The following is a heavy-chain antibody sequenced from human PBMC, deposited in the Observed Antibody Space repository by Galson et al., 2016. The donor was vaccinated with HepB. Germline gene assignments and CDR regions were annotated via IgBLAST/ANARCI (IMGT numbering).Heavy chain of an antibody. J-gene: IGHJ4*02. CDR2: IKHSGST. Sequence: SETLSLTCAIYGGSFSGYFCTWFRQSPGKGLEWIGEIKHSGSTSYNPSLKSRVTISLDTSKTQLSLKLSSVTAADTAAYYCARALPEFYDSSDYNLYYFDYWGQGTLVTVSS. CDR3: ARALPEFYDSSDYNLYYFDY. D-gene: IGHD3-22*01. V-gene: IGHV4-34*01. CDR1: GGSFSGYF.